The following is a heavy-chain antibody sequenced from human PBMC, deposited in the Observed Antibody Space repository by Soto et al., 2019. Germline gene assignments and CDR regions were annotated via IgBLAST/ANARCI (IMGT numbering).Heavy chain of an antibody. CDR1: GLTVSGKKY. CDR2: LYDLDGT. Sequence: DVQLVESGGGLIQPGGSLRLSCAAFGLTVSGKKYMAWVRQAPGKGLEWASALYDLDGTYYADSVKGRVTTSGDSSKTSVYLRMNSMRPDDTAVYYCASWHLQEHAYDVWGQGTTVNVSS. CDR3: ASWHLQEHAYDV. V-gene: IGHV3-53*01. J-gene: IGHJ3*01. D-gene: IGHD4-4*01.